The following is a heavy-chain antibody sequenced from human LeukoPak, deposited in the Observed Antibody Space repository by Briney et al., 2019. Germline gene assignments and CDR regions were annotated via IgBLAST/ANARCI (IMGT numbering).Heavy chain of an antibody. Sequence: GGSLRLSCAASEFTFSSYWMSWVRQAPGKGLEWVANIKQDGSEKYYVDSVKGRFTISRDNAKNSLYLQMNSLRAEDTAVYYCARAPSDYVFYYYYGMDVWGQGTTVTVSS. J-gene: IGHJ6*02. D-gene: IGHD4-17*01. CDR3: ARAPSDYVFYYYYGMDV. CDR1: EFTFSSYW. CDR2: IKQDGSEK. V-gene: IGHV3-7*05.